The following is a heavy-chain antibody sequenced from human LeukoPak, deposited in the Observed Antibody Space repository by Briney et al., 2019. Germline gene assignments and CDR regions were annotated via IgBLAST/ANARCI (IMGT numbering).Heavy chain of an antibody. J-gene: IGHJ5*02. CDR1: GGTFSSYT. CDR3: ARALGDLDIVGA. Sequence: SVKVSCKASGGTFSSYTISWVRQAPGQGLEWMGRIIPILGIANYAQKFQGRVTITADKSTSTAYMELSSLRSEDTAVYYCARALGDLDIVGAWGQGTLVTVSS. CDR2: IIPILGIA. V-gene: IGHV1-69*02. D-gene: IGHD2-15*01.